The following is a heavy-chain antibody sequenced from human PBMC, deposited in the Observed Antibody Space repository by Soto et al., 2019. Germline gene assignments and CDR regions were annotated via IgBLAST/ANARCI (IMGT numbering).Heavy chain of an antibody. CDR1: GGTFSSYA. CDR3: ARSALTMVRGVDYYCYVMDV. V-gene: IGHV1-69*12. Sequence: QVQLVQSGAEVKKPGSSVKVSCKASGGTFSSYAISWVRQAPGHGLEWMGGIIPIFGTANYAKKFQGRVSITADESTGTAPMGRSSVRSKDTAVYYCARSALTMVRGVDYYCYVMDVWGQGTTVTVSS. D-gene: IGHD3-10*01. J-gene: IGHJ6*02. CDR2: IIPIFGTA.